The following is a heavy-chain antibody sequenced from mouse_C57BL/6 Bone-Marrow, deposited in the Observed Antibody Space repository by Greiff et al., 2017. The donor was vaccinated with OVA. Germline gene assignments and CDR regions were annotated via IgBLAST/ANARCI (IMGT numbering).Heavy chain of an antibody. D-gene: IGHD2-4*01. CDR3: ERRDDYFYAMDY. V-gene: IGHV1-7*01. CDR1: GYTFTSYW. Sequence: VQLQQPGAELAKPGASVKLSCKASGYTFTSYWMHWVKQRPGQGLEWIGYINPSSGYTKYNQKFKDKATLTADKSSSTAYMQLSSLTDEDSAVYYCERRDDYFYAMDYWGQGTSVTVSS. J-gene: IGHJ4*01. CDR2: INPSSGYT.